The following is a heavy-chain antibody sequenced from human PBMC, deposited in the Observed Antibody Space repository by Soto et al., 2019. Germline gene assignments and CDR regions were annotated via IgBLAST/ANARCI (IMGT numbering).Heavy chain of an antibody. Sequence: EVQLLDSVGGLVQPGGSLRLSCAASGFTFTNYAMNWVRQSPGKGLEWVSTSSGSGGSTYYADSVKGRFTISRDNSKNTRYLQMNSLRAEDTALYYCAARELEHCGSSNCYGTFDDWGQGTLVTVSS. CDR3: AARELEHCGSSNCYGTFDD. J-gene: IGHJ4*02. D-gene: IGHD2-2*01. CDR2: SSGSGGST. CDR1: GFTFTNYA. V-gene: IGHV3-23*01.